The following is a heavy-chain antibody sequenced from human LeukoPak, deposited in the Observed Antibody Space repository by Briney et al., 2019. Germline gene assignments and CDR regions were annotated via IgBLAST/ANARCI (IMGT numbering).Heavy chain of an antibody. V-gene: IGHV4-61*08. CDR2: IYYSGST. CDR1: GGSISSGGYY. D-gene: IGHD1-26*01. Sequence: SETLSLTCTVSGGSISSGGYYWSWIRQPPGKGLEWIGYIYYSGSTNYNPSLKSRVTISVDTSKNQFSLKLSSVTAADTAVYYCASGIVGAIFDYWGQGTLVTVSS. CDR3: ASGIVGAIFDY. J-gene: IGHJ4*02.